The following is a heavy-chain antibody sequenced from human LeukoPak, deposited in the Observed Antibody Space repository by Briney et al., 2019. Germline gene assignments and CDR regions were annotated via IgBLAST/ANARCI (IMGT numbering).Heavy chain of an antibody. J-gene: IGHJ4*02. Sequence: SETLSLTCTVSGGSISSGGYYWSWIRERPGKDLEWIGYIYYSGSTYYNPSLKGRVTISVDTSKNQFSLKLSSVTAADTAVYYCARVQTTGQLFDYWGQGTLVTVSS. CDR3: ARVQTTGQLFDY. V-gene: IGHV4-31*03. CDR2: IYYSGST. D-gene: IGHD4-17*01. CDR1: GGSISSGGYY.